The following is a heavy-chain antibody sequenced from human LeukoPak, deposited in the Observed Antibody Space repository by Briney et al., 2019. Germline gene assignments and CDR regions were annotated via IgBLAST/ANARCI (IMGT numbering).Heavy chain of an antibody. CDR2: INPNSGGT. CDR1: GYTFTGYY. CDR3: ARDYYDSSGFGAFDI. V-gene: IGHV1-2*02. J-gene: IGHJ3*02. D-gene: IGHD3-22*01. Sequence: ASVTVSCTASGYTFTGYYMHWVRQAPGQGLEWMGWINPNSGGTNYAQKFQCRVPMTRDTSISTAYMELSRLRSDDTAVYYCARDYYDSSGFGAFDIWGQGTMVTVSS.